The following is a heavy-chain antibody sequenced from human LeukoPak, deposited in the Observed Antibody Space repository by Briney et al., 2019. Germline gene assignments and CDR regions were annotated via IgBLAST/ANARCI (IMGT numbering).Heavy chain of an antibody. CDR1: GYTFTGYH. Sequence: ASLKASCKASGYTFTGYHIHWVRQAPGQGLEWMGRINPYSGDTNFAQKFPGRATMTRDTSITTAYMDLSSLTPDDTAVYFCARDQGSLTRSWYTGYWGQGTQVTVSS. V-gene: IGHV1-2*06. D-gene: IGHD6-13*01. CDR2: INPYSGDT. J-gene: IGHJ4*02. CDR3: ARDQGSLTRSWYTGY.